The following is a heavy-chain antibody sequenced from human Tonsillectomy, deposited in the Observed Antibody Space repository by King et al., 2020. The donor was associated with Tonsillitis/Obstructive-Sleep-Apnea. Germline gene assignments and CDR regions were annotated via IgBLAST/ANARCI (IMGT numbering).Heavy chain of an antibody. D-gene: IGHD1-7*01. CDR1: GGTFSSYA. J-gene: IGHJ3*02. CDR2: IISIFGTA. Sequence: QLVQSGAEVKKPGSSLKVSCKASGGTFSSYAISWVLQAPGQGLEWMGGIISIFGTANYDQKFQGRVTITADESTSTAYMELSSLRSEDTAVYYCASRVTGTTAFDIWGQGTMVTVSS. CDR3: ASRVTGTTAFDI. V-gene: IGHV1-69*01.